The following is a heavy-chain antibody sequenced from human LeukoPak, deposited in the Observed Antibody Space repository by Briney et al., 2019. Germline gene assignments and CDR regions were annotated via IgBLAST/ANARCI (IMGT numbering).Heavy chain of an antibody. CDR2: VWYDGGIK. V-gene: IGHV3-33*01. J-gene: IGHJ4*02. CDR1: GFTFSTYG. Sequence: QPGGSLRLSRAASGFTFSTYGMHWVRQAPGKGLEWVAVVWYDGGIKYYADSVKGRFTISRDNSKDTLFLQMNSLRAEDTAIYYCARAVGPYDYGGQGTPVTVSS. D-gene: IGHD3-10*01. CDR3: ARAVGPYDY.